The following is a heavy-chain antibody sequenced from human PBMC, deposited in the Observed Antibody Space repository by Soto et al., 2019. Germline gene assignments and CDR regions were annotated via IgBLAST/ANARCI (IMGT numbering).Heavy chain of an antibody. D-gene: IGHD2-2*01. J-gene: IGHJ6*02. CDR3: ARDKEIVVVPAALIYYYYYGMDV. CDR2: LSAYNGNT. CDR1: GYTFTNYG. V-gene: IGHV1-18*01. Sequence: ASVKVSCKASGYTFTNYGISWVRQAPGQGLEWMGWLSAYNGNTNYAQKLQGRVTMTTGTSTSTAYMELRSLRSDDTAVHYCARDKEIVVVPAALIYYYYYGMDVWGQGTTVTVSS.